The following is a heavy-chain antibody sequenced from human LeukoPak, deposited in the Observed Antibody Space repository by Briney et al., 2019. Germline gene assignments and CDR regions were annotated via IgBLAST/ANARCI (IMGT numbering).Heavy chain of an antibody. Sequence: GGSLRLSCAASGLTSSSYAMSWVHQAPGKVLEWVSAISGSGGSTYYADSVKGRFTISRDNSKNTLYLQMNSLRAEDTAVYYCAKAPYSGYSFYYFDYWGQGTLVTVSS. V-gene: IGHV3-23*01. CDR3: AKAPYSGYSFYYFDY. D-gene: IGHD5-12*01. J-gene: IGHJ4*02. CDR1: GLTSSSYA. CDR2: ISGSGGST.